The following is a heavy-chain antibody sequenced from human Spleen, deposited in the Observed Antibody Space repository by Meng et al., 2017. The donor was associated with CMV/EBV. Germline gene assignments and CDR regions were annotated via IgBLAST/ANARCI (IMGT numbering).Heavy chain of an antibody. V-gene: IGHV4-34*01. D-gene: IGHD3-22*01. J-gene: IGHJ6*02. CDR2: INHSGST. CDR1: GGSFSGYY. CDR3: ASTNDSSGYPDYNYGMDV. Sequence: SETLSLTCAVYGGSFSGYYWSWIRQPPGKGLEWIGEINHSGSTNYNPSLKSRVTISVDTSKNQFSLKLSSVTAADTAVYYCASTNDSSGYPDYNYGMDVWGQGTTVTVSS.